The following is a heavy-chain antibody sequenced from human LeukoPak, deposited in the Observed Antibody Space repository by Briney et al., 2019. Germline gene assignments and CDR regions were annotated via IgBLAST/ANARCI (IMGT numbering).Heavy chain of an antibody. J-gene: IGHJ5*02. CDR1: GGSISSYY. Sequence: SETLSLTCTVSGGSISSYYWSWIRKPPGKGLEWIGYIYYSGSTNYNPSLKSRVTISVDTSKNQFSLKLSSVTAADTAVYYCARRSIAARYYWFDPWGQGTLVTVSS. V-gene: IGHV4-59*01. D-gene: IGHD6-6*01. CDR2: IYYSGST. CDR3: ARRSIAARYYWFDP.